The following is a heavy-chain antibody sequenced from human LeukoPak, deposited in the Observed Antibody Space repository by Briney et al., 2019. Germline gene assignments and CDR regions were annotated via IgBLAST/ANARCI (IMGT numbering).Heavy chain of an antibody. J-gene: IGHJ1*01. V-gene: IGHV3-30*18. CDR3: AKDPYSSRMEYFQY. Sequence: GGSLRLSCAASGFTFSSYGMHWVRQAPGKGLEWVAVISYDGNDKYYADSVKGRFSISRDNSKNTLYLEMSSLRTEDTAVYYCAKDPYSSRMEYFQYWGQGTLVIVSS. D-gene: IGHD3-22*01. CDR1: GFTFSSYG. CDR2: ISYDGNDK.